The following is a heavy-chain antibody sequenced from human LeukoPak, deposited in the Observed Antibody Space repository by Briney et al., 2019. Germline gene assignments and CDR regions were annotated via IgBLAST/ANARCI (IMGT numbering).Heavy chain of an antibody. J-gene: IGHJ3*02. V-gene: IGHV4-59*01. CDR1: GFSISSYY. CDR3: ARGVYGDYGRAFDI. Sequence: PSETPSLACTVSGFSISSYYGSWVRQPPGKGLEWVGYINYSGSTNYNPSVKTRVPISVDTSKNPFSLKLSSVSAADTAMYYCARGVYGDYGRAFDIWGQGTMVTVSS. CDR2: INYSGST. D-gene: IGHD4-17*01.